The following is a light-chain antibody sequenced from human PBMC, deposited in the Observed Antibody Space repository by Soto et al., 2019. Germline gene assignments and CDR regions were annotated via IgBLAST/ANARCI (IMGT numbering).Light chain of an antibody. Sequence: EIVLTQSPATLSLSPGERATLSCRASQSVRSNLAWYQQKPGQAPRLLIYDASNRATGIPGRFSGSGSGTDFTLTISNLEPEDFAVYYCQQRSNSPWTFGQGAKVEIK. CDR2: DAS. V-gene: IGKV3-11*01. CDR3: QQRSNSPWT. CDR1: QSVRSN. J-gene: IGKJ1*01.